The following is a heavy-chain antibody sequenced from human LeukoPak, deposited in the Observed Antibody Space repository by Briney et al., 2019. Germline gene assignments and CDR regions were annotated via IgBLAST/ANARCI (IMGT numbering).Heavy chain of an antibody. CDR1: GGSISSYY. V-gene: IGHV4-59*01. CDR2: ISYSGST. CDR3: ARVLGYYDSRAFDI. D-gene: IGHD3-22*01. Sequence: SETLSLTCTVPGGSISSYYWSWIRQPPGKGLEWIGYISYSGSTNFNPSLKSRVTISVDTSKNQFSLKLSSVTAADTAVYYCARVLGYYDSRAFDIWGQGTMVTVSS. J-gene: IGHJ3*02.